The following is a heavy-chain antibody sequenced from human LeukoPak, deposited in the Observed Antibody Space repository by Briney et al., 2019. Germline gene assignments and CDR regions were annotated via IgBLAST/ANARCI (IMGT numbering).Heavy chain of an antibody. V-gene: IGHV3-7*01. D-gene: IGHD6-19*01. J-gene: IGHJ4*02. CDR2: IKQDGSEK. CDR3: AREDSSGWYRGGSLDY. CDR1: GFTFSSYW. Sequence: GGSLRLSCAASGFTFSSYWMGWVRQAPGKGLEWVANIKQDGSEKYYVDSVKGRFTISRDNAKNSLYLQMNSLRAEDTAVYYCAREDSSGWYRGGSLDYWGQGTLVTVSS.